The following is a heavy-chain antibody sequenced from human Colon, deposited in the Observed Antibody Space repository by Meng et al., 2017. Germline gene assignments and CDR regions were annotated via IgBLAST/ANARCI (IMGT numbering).Heavy chain of an antibody. CDR1: GGSVISNSDS. CDR2: IYYSGST. J-gene: IGHJ5*02. CDR3: SRASGYDKNCFDP. V-gene: IGHV4-61*01. D-gene: IGHD5-12*01. Sequence: QLQQSDPSRVRPSETLSPICTASGGSVISNSDSWSWIRQPPGTGLGWIGFIYYSGSTNSNPSPKSRVPISVDTSKNPFPLTVSSLTAAATAVYYCSRASGYDKNCFDPWGQGTLVTVSS.